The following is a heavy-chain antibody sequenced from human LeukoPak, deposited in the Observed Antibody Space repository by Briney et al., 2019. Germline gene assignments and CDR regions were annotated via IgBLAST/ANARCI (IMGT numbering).Heavy chain of an antibody. Sequence: SETLSLTCTVSGASITIGNYSWAWFRQPPGKGLEWIGSGHYTGSTFYTPSLKSRSTISVDTSNNHFSLKLTSVTAADTAVYFCASLIYSGSYYFDYWGLGTLVTVSS. CDR3: ASLIYSGSYYFDY. CDR1: GASITIGNYS. J-gene: IGHJ4*02. V-gene: IGHV4-39*02. D-gene: IGHD1-26*01. CDR2: GHYTGST.